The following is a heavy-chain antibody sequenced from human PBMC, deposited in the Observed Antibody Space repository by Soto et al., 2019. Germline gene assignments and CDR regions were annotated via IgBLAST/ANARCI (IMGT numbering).Heavy chain of an antibody. D-gene: IGHD2-15*01. CDR1: GYTFTGYY. Sequence: QVQLVQSGAEVKKPGASVKVSCKASGYTFTGYYIHWVRQAPGQGLELVGWINPNSGGTNYGQTFQGRVTMTRDTSISTAYMELSRLKSDNTAVYYCARAGGRGFVYRGQGTLVTVSS. V-gene: IGHV1-2*02. CDR2: INPNSGGT. CDR3: ARAGGRGFVY. J-gene: IGHJ4*02.